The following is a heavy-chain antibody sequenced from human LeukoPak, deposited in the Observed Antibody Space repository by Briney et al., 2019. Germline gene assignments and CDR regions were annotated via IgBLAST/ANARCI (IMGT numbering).Heavy chain of an antibody. CDR1: GFTFSSYA. Sequence: GRSLRLSCAASGFTFSSYAMHWVRQAPGKGLEWVAVISYDGSNKYYADSVKGRFTISRDNSQNTLYLQMNSLRAEDTAAYYCARGFISRGYSYANDAFDIWGQGTMVTVSS. CDR2: ISYDGSNK. D-gene: IGHD5-18*01. J-gene: IGHJ3*02. CDR3: ARGFISRGYSYANDAFDI. V-gene: IGHV3-30*04.